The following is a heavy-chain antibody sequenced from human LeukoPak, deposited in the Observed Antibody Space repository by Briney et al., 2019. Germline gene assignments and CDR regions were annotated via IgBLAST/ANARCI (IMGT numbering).Heavy chain of an antibody. V-gene: IGHV3-30-3*01. CDR1: GFTFSSYA. CDR2: ISYDGSNK. Sequence: PGGSLRLSCAASGFTFSSYAMHWVRQAPGKGLEWVAVISYDGSNKYYADSVKGRFTISRDNSKNTLYLQMNSLRAEDTAVYYCARDSLAAAGTGAGNDYWGQGTLVTVSS. CDR3: ARDSLAAAGTGAGNDY. D-gene: IGHD6-13*01. J-gene: IGHJ4*02.